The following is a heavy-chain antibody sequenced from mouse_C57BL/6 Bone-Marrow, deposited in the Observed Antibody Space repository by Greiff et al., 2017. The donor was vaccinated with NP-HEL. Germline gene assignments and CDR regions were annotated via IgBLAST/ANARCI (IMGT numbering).Heavy chain of an antibody. Sequence: QVQLKESGAELARPGASVKLSCKASGYTFTSYGISWVKQRTGQGLEWIGEIYPRSGNTYYNEKFKGKATLTADKSSSTAYMELRSLTSEDSAVSFCAGNPYRALDCWGQGTTLTVSS. D-gene: IGHD3-1*01. CDR3: AGNPYRALDC. J-gene: IGHJ2*01. CDR2: IYPRSGNT. V-gene: IGHV1-81*01. CDR1: GYTFTSYG.